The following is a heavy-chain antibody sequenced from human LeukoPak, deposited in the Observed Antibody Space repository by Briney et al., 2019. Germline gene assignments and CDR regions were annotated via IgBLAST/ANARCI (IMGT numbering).Heavy chain of an antibody. CDR1: GYTFTGYY. D-gene: IGHD2-15*01. CDR3: ARVGGYCSGGSCYSQQSDAFDI. V-gene: IGHV1-2*02. CDR2: INPNSGGT. J-gene: IGHJ3*02. Sequence: ASVKVSCKASGYTFTGYYMHWVRQAPGQGLEWMGWINPNSGGTNYAQKSQGRVTMTRDTSISTAYMELSRLRSDDTAVYYCARVGGYCSGGSCYSQQSDAFDIWGQGTMVTVSS.